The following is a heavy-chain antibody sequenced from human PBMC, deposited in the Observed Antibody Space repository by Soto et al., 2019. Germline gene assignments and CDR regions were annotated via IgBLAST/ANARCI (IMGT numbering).Heavy chain of an antibody. CDR3: AQWLDIYGMDV. D-gene: IGHD6-19*01. CDR2: IDPSDSYT. V-gene: IGHV5-10-1*01. Sequence: VESLTTSCKVSGYSFTSYCISWVPQMPGKGLEWMGRIDPSDSYTNYSPSLQGHVTISADKSISTAYLQWSSLKASDTAMYYCAQWLDIYGMDVWGQGTPVTVSS. CDR1: GYSFTSYC. J-gene: IGHJ6*02.